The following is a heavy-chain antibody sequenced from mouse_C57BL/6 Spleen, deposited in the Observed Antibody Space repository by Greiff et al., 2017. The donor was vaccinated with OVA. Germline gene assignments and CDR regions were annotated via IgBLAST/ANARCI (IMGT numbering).Heavy chain of an antibody. CDR2: IYPGDGDT. V-gene: IGHV1-82*01. CDR3: AREAQATGYYFDY. J-gene: IGHJ2*01. CDR1: GYAFSSSW. Sequence: VQLQQSGPELVKPGASVKISCKASGYAFSSSWMNWVKQRPGKGLEWIGRIYPGDGDTNYNGKFKGKATLTADKSSSTAYMQLSSLTSEDSAVYFCAREAQATGYYFDYWGQGTTLTVSS. D-gene: IGHD3-2*02.